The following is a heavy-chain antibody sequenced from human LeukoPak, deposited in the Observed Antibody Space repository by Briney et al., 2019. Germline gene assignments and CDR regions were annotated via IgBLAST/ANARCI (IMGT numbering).Heavy chain of an antibody. J-gene: IGHJ4*02. CDR2: ISSSGNPM. D-gene: IGHD3-10*01. Sequence: PGGSLRLSCAASGFTISSYEMNWVRQAPGKGLEWVSCISSSGNPMYYADSVKGRFTISRDNAKNSLYLQMDSLRAEDTAVYYCARDFSATNYFDYWGQGTLVTVSS. CDR1: GFTISSYE. CDR3: ARDFSATNYFDY. V-gene: IGHV3-48*03.